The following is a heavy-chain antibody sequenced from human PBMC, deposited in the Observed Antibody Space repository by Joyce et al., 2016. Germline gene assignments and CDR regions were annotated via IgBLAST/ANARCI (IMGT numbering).Heavy chain of an antibody. J-gene: IGHJ4*02. CDR3: GSVFEY. CDR2: VASDGGGT. CDR1: GFTFTNYW. V-gene: IGHV3-74*01. Sequence: EVQLVESGGGLLQPGGSLRLSCAASGFTFTNYWMHWVRQAPGKGLVWVARVASDGGGTSSADSVKGRFTISRDNAKNMVYLQMNSLRTEDTAVYYCGSVFEYWGRGALVTVSS.